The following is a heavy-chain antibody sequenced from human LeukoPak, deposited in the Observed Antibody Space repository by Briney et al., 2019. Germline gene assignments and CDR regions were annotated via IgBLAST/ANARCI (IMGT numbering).Heavy chain of an antibody. V-gene: IGHV3-23*01. Sequence: GGSLRLSCAASGFTFSTYAMNWVRHTPGKGLEWVSSIIGSGADTYYADSVKGRFTISRDNSKNTLYLQMNSLRAEDTAVYYCAKGMAVAGMDYWGQGTLVTVSS. CDR1: GFTFSTYA. D-gene: IGHD6-19*01. CDR2: IIGSGADT. J-gene: IGHJ4*02. CDR3: AKGMAVAGMDY.